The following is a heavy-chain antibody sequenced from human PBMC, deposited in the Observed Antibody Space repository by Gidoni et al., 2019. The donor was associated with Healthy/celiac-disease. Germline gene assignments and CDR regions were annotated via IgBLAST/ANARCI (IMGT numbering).Heavy chain of an antibody. V-gene: IGHV4-31*03. J-gene: IGHJ5*02. Sequence: QVQLQESGPGLVKPSQTLSLTCTVSGGSISSGGYYWSWIRQHPGKGLEWIGYIYYSGSTYYNPSLKSRVTISVDTSKNQFSLKLSSVTAADTAVYYCARNLLNYDSPPSNWFDPWGQGTLVTVSS. CDR1: GGSISSGGYY. CDR3: ARNLLNYDSPPSNWFDP. D-gene: IGHD3-22*01. CDR2: IYYSGST.